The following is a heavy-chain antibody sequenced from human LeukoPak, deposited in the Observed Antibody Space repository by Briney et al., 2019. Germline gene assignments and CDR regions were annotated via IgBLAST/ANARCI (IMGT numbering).Heavy chain of an antibody. CDR2: IYYSGST. J-gene: IGHJ3*02. CDR1: GGSIGSFY. Sequence: SETLSLTCTVSGGSIGSFYWSWIRQPPGKGLEWIGYIYYSGSTNHSPSLKRRVTMSVHTSKTQFSLRLSSVTAADTAAYYCARAAETMGDAFDIWGQGTMVTVSS. CDR3: ARAAETMGDAFDI. D-gene: IGHD4/OR15-4a*01. V-gene: IGHV4-59*01.